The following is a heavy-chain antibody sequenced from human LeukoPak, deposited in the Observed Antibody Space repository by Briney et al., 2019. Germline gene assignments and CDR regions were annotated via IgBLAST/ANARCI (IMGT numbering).Heavy chain of an antibody. D-gene: IGHD6-6*01. J-gene: IGHJ4*02. CDR3: AKDLLGLYSSSPGPSGY. CDR2: IRYDGSNK. CDR1: GFTFSSYG. Sequence: PGGSLRLSCAASGFTFSSYGMHWVRQAPGKGLEWVAFIRYDGSNKYYADSVKGRFTISRDNSKNTLYLQMNSLRAEDTAVYYCAKDLLGLYSSSPGPSGYWGQGTLVTVSS. V-gene: IGHV3-30*02.